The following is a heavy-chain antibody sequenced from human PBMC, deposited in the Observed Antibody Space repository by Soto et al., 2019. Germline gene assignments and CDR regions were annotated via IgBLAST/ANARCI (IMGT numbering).Heavy chain of an antibody. D-gene: IGHD3-10*01. V-gene: IGHV3-30*18. Sequence: GGSLRLSCAASGFTFSSYGMHWVRQSSGKGLEWVAVISYDGSNKYYADSVKGRFTISRDNSKNTLYLQMNSLRAEDTAVYYSGKEQYYYGSGDEDDMDDRGRGTAVTDSS. CDR1: GFTFSSYG. CDR2: ISYDGSNK. J-gene: IGHJ6*02. CDR3: GKEQYYYGSGDEDDMDD.